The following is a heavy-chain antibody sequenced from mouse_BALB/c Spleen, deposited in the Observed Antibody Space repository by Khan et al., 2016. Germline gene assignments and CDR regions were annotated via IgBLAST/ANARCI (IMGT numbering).Heavy chain of an antibody. CDR1: GYSITSDYA. D-gene: IGHD2-14*01. CDR3: ARGTYYRSYFDN. V-gene: IGHV3-2*02. Sequence: EVQLQESGPGLVKPSQSLSLTCTVTGYSITSDYAWNLIRQFPVNNLELMGFISYSGSTIYNPSLKRRISITRDTSKNTFFLQLNSVTTEDIHTYYCARGTYYRSYFDNWGQGTTLTVSS. J-gene: IGHJ2*01. CDR2: ISYSGST.